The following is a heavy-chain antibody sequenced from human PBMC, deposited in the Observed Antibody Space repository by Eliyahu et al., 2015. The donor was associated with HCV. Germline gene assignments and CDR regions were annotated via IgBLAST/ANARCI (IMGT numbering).Heavy chain of an antibody. V-gene: IGHV1-46*01. D-gene: IGHD5-24*01. CDR2: INPSGGST. J-gene: IGHJ3*02. CDR1: GYTXTSYY. CDR3: ARDRRVQASTGAFDI. Sequence: QVQLVQSGAEVKKPGASVKVSCKASGYTXTSYYMHWVRQAPGQGLEWMGIINPSGGSTSYAQKXQGRVTMTRDTSTSTVYMELSSLRSEDTAVYYCARDRRVQASTGAFDIWGQGTMVTVXX.